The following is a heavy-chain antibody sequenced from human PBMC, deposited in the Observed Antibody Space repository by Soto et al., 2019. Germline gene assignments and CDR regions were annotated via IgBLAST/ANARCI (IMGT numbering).Heavy chain of an antibody. J-gene: IGHJ6*02. CDR1: GFTFINAW. D-gene: IGHD3-3*01. CDR3: TTLSITIFGVVLMDV. CDR2: IKSKTDGGTT. V-gene: IGHV3-15*07. Sequence: GGSLRLSCAASGFTFINAWMNWVRQAPGKGLEWVGRIKSKTDGGTTDYAAPVKGRFTISRDDSKNTLYLQMNSLKTEDTAVYYCTTLSITIFGVVLMDVWGQGTTVTLSS.